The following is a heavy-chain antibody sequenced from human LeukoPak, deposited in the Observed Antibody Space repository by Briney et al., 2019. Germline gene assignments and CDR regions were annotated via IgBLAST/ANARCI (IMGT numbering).Heavy chain of an antibody. CDR2: ITGSGSST. D-gene: IGHD3-10*01. V-gene: IGHV3-23*01. J-gene: IGHJ3*01. CDR1: GFTFTRHA. CDR3: AKEPTFGVRGVNDAFDV. Sequence: GGSLRLSCAASGFTFTRHAMTWVRQAPGKGLDYVSTITGSGSSTYYANSVKGRFTVSRDNSKNTVYLQMNSLRAEDAAVYYCAKEPTFGVRGVNDAFDVWGQGTMVIVSS.